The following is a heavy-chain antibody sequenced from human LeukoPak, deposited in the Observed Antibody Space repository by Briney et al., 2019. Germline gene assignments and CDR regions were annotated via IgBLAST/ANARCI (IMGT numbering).Heavy chain of an antibody. D-gene: IGHD6-19*01. CDR2: ISYDGSNK. CDR3: ARDDGIAVAGTDY. CDR1: GFTFSSYA. V-gene: IGHV3-30-3*01. Sequence: HPGGSLRLSCAASGFTFSSYAMHWVRQAPGKGLEWVAVISYDGSNKYYADSVKGRFTISRDNSKNTLYLQMNSLRAEDTAVYYCARDDGIAVAGTDYWGQGTLVTVSS. J-gene: IGHJ4*02.